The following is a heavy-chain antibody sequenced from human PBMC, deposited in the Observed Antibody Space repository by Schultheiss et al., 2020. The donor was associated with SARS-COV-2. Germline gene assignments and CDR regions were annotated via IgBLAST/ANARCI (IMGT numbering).Heavy chain of an antibody. J-gene: IGHJ6*02. D-gene: IGHD3-3*01. V-gene: IGHV4-4*07. Sequence: SQTLSLTCTVSGDSISNYYWSWVRQPAGKGLEWIGRIQSTGSTDHNSSLKSRVTISADTSKNQLSLNLSSVTAADTAVYYCARVRSYDSSYYGMDVWGQGTTVTVSS. CDR3: ARVRSYDSSYYGMDV. CDR1: GDSISNYY. CDR2: IQSTGST.